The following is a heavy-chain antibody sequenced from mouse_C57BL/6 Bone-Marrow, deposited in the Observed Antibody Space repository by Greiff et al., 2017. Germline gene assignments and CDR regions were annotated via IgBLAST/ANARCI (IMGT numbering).Heavy chain of an antibody. D-gene: IGHD2-4*01. J-gene: IGHJ4*01. Sequence: EVKLVESGGDLVKPGGSLKLSCAASGFTFSSYGMSWVRQTPDKRLEWVATISSGGSYTYYPDSVKGRFTISRDNAKNTLYLQLSSLKSEDTAMYYCERREITAVPYYYAMDYWGQGTSVTVSA. V-gene: IGHV5-6*02. CDR1: GFTFSSYG. CDR3: ERREITAVPYYYAMDY. CDR2: ISSGGSYT.